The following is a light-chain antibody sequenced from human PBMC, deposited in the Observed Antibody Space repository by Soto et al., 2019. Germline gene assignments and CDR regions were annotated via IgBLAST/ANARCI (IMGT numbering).Light chain of an antibody. CDR2: AAS. V-gene: IGKV1-39*01. CDR1: HSISTY. CDR3: QQTYSTPPT. Sequence: DIEITQSPSSRSASVVDRVTITCRASHSISTYLNWYQQKAGLAPKLLIYAASSLQSGVPSRFSGSGSGTDFTLTISSLQPEDFATYYCQQTYSTPPTFGKGTKVDIK. J-gene: IGKJ1*01.